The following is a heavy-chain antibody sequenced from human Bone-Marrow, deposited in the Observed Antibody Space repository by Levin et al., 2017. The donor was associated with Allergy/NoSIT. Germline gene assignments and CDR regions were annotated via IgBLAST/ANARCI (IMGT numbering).Heavy chain of an antibody. CDR2: ISDDASDT. D-gene: IGHD6-13*01. J-gene: IGHJ4*02. CDR3: ARDDSSSWYGGFIY. V-gene: IGHV3-30*03. CDR1: GFTFSGYG. Sequence: SCAASGFTFSGYGMHWVRQAPGKGLEWVAVISDDASDTYYADSVKGRFTVSRDNSKKTLYLQMNSLRPEDTAVYYCARDDSSSWYGGFIYWGQGALVTVSS.